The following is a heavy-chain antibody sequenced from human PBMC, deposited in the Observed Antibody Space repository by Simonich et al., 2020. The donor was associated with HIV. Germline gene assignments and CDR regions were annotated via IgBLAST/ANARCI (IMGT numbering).Heavy chain of an antibody. D-gene: IGHD3-10*01. J-gene: IGHJ4*01. CDR3: TRRWSVSSGSPRYFDS. V-gene: IGHV4-34*01. CDR1: GGSFSGYS. CDR2: INHSGST. Sequence: QVQLQQWGAGLLKPSETLSLTCAVYGGSFSGYSWIWIRQPPGKGLEWIGEINHSGSTKYNPSLKSRVTISVDTSKNQFSLKLSSVTAADTAVYYCTRRWSVSSGSPRYFDSCGHGTLVIVSS.